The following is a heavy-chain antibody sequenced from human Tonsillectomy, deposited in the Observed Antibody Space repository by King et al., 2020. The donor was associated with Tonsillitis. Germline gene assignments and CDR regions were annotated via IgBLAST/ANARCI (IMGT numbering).Heavy chain of an antibody. D-gene: IGHD3-9*01. V-gene: IGHV3-15*01. CDR2: IKSKTDGGTT. CDR1: GFTFSNAW. Sequence: VQLVESGGGLVKPGGSLRLSCAASGFTFSNAWMSWVRQAPGKGLEWVGRIKSKTDGGTTDYAAPVKGRFTISRDDSKITLYLQMNSLKTEDTAVYYCTTEPCRGYFDWLSGYWGQGTLVTVSS. CDR3: TTEPCRGYFDWLSGY. J-gene: IGHJ4*02.